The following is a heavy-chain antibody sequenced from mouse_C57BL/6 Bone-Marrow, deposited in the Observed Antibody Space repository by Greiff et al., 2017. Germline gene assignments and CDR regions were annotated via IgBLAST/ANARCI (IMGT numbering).Heavy chain of an antibody. J-gene: IGHJ4*01. CDR3: ARDRGYDGAMDY. D-gene: IGHD2-3*01. Sequence: DVHLVESGGGLVKPGGSLKLSCAASGFTFSSYAMSWVRQTPEKRLEWVATISDGGSYTYYPDNVKGRFTISRDNAKNNLYLQMSHLKSEDTAMYYWARDRGYDGAMDYWGQGTSVTVSS. CDR1: GFTFSSYA. CDR2: ISDGGSYT. V-gene: IGHV5-4*01.